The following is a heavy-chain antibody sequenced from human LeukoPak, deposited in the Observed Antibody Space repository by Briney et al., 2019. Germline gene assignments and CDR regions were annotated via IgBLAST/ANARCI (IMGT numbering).Heavy chain of an antibody. D-gene: IGHD6-13*01. CDR1: GFTFGSTG. J-gene: IGHJ4*02. V-gene: IGHV3-30*02. CDR3: ARVREIYSSSWPYDC. CDR2: LRYDGITK. Sequence: GGSLRLSCAASGFTFGSTGMHWVRLPPGKGLEWVALLRYDGITKYYAASVKGRFTISRDNSKNTLYLQMNSLRAEDTAVYYCARVREIYSSSWPYDCWGQGTLVTVSS.